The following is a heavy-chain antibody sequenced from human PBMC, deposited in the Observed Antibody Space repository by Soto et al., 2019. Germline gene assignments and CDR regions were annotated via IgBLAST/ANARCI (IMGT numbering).Heavy chain of an antibody. Sequence: ASVKVSCKASGFTFTSSAVQWVRQARGQRLEWIGWIVVGSGNTNYAQKFQERVTITRDMSTSTAYMELSSLRSEDTAVYYCAAPSLFIAAAGSVLGYGMDVWGQGTTVTVSS. CDR3: AAPSLFIAAAGSVLGYGMDV. CDR2: IVVGSGNT. D-gene: IGHD6-13*01. V-gene: IGHV1-58*01. J-gene: IGHJ6*02. CDR1: GFTFTSSA.